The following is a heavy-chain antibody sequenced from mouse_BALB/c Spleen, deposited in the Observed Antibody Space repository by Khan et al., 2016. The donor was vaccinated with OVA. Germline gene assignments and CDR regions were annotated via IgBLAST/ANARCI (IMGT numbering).Heavy chain of an antibody. CDR1: GYTFTAFT. J-gene: IGHJ3*01. V-gene: IGHV1S137*01. D-gene: IGHD2-3*01. CDR3: ARGGWGSRFAY. CDR2: ISPYYGDV. Sequence: QVQLQESGAELVRPGVSVKISCKGSGYTFTAFTIHWVNQSPALSLEWIGVISPYYGDVTYNQKFKGKATMTVDKSSSTTYMELARLTSEDSAIYYCARGGWGSRFAYWGQGTLVTVSA.